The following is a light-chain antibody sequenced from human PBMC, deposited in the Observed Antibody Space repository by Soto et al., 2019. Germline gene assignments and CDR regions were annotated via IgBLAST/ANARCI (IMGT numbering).Light chain of an antibody. V-gene: IGLV1-40*01. Sequence: QPVLTQPPSVSGAPGQRVTISCTGSSSNIGAGYHVHWYQQLPGTAPKALIHGNTNRPSGVPDRFSGSKSGTSASLAITGLQAEDEADYYCQSYDSSLSGWVFGGGTKLTVL. CDR3: QSYDSSLSGWV. CDR1: SSNIGAGYH. J-gene: IGLJ2*01. CDR2: GNT.